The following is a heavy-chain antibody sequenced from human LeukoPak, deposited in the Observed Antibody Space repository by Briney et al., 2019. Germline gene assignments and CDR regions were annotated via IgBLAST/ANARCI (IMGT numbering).Heavy chain of an antibody. J-gene: IGHJ4*02. Sequence: SETLSLTCTVSGYSISSSSYYWGWIRQPPGKGLEWIGSIYYSGSTYYNPSLKSRVTISVDTSKNQFSLKLSSVTAADTAVYYCAREGGMIPYYFDYWGQGTLVTVSS. CDR2: IYYSGST. D-gene: IGHD3-16*01. CDR1: GYSISSSSYY. CDR3: AREGGMIPYYFDY. V-gene: IGHV4-39*02.